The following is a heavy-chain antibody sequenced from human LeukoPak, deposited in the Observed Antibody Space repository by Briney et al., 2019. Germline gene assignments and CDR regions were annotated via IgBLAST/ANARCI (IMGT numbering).Heavy chain of an antibody. V-gene: IGHV1-18*01. CDR2: ISGYNGNT. D-gene: IGHD4-17*01. J-gene: IGHJ4*02. CDR1: GYTFTNYA. CDR3: ARDHGDFVGVRVGFDS. Sequence: GAPAKVSCKASGYTFTNYAISWVRQAPGQGLEWVARISGYNGNTDYAQKVKDRVTVTADTSTAYLEMRGLTSDDTAVYYCARDHGDFVGVRVGFDSWGQGTLVTVSS.